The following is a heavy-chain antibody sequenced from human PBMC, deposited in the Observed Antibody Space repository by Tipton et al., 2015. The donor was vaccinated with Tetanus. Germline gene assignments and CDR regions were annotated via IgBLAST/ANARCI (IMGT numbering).Heavy chain of an antibody. CDR2: IYPGDSDT. Sequence: VQLVQSGAEVKKPGESLKISCKGSGYSFTSYWIGWVRQMPGKGLEWMGIIYPGDSDTRYSPSFQGQVTISADKSISTAYLQWSSLTASDTAMYYCARATYYYDSSGPEGFDYWGQGTLVTVSS. J-gene: IGHJ4*02. CDR3: ARATYYYDSSGPEGFDY. CDR1: GYSFTSYW. D-gene: IGHD3-22*01. V-gene: IGHV5-51*01.